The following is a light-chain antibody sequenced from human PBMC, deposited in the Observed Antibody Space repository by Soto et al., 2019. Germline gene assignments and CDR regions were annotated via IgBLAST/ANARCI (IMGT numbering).Light chain of an antibody. CDR3: LQDYTYPWT. CDR1: QGIRND. J-gene: IGKJ1*01. Sequence: AIQMTQSPSSLSASVGDRVTITCRASQGIRNDLGWYQQKPGQAPKLLIYAASTLPSGVPSRFSGSGSGTDFTLTISSLQPEDFATYYCLQDYTYPWTFGQGTKVEIK. V-gene: IGKV1-6*01. CDR2: AAS.